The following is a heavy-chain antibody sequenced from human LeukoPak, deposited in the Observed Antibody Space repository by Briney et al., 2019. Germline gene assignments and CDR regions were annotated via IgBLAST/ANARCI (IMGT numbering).Heavy chain of an antibody. V-gene: IGHV1-46*01. CDR1: GYTFTCYY. CDR3: ARDQGDIVVVPAADPYYFDY. J-gene: IGHJ4*02. CDR2: INPSGGST. D-gene: IGHD2-2*01. Sequence: ASVKVSCKASGYTFTCYYMHWVRQAPGQGLEWMGIINPSGGSTSYAQKFQGRVTMTRDTSTSTVYMELSSLRSEDTAVYYCARDQGDIVVVPAADPYYFDYWGQGTLVTVSS.